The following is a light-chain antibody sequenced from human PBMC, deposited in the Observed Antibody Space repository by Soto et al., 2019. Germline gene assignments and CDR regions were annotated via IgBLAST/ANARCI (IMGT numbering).Light chain of an antibody. V-gene: IGKV3-11*01. CDR2: DAS. CDR3: QQRSNWPIT. Sequence: IVFTPSPATLSLSPGERATLSCRASQSVSSYLAWYQQKPGQAPRLLIYDASNRATGIPARFSGSGSGTDFTLTISSLEPEDFAVYYCQQRSNWPITFGQGTRLENK. CDR1: QSVSSY. J-gene: IGKJ5*01.